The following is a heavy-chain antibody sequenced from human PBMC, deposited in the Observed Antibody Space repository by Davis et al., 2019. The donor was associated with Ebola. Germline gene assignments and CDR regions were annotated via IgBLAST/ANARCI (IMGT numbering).Heavy chain of an antibody. CDR1: GYSFTSYW. CDR2: IDPSDSYT. J-gene: IGHJ6*02. Sequence: GESLKISCKGSGYSFTSYWISWVRQVPGKGLEWMGRIDPSDSYTNYSPSFQGHVTISADKSISTAYLQWSSLKASDTAMYYCARRPSWDIYWYYYGMDVWGQGTTVTVSS. V-gene: IGHV5-10-1*01. CDR3: ARRPSWDIYWYYYGMDV. D-gene: IGHD2-15*01.